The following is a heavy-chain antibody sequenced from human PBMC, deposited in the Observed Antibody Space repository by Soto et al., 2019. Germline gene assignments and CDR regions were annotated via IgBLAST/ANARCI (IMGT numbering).Heavy chain of an antibody. CDR1: GYTFTSYY. CDR3: AREDTESRFDFWSGYYVDY. V-gene: IGHV1-46*01. Sequence: ASVKVSCKASGYTFTSYYMHWVRQAPGQGLEWMGIINPSGGSTSYAQKFQGRVTMTRDTSTSTVYMELNSLRAEDTAVYYCAREDTESRFDFWSGYYVDYWGQGTLVTVSS. CDR2: INPSGGST. D-gene: IGHD3-3*01. J-gene: IGHJ4*02.